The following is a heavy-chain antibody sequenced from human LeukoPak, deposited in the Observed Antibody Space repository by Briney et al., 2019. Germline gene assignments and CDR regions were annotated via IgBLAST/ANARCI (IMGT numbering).Heavy chain of an antibody. J-gene: IGHJ6*02. CDR2: IDYSGST. CDR1: GGSISSYY. D-gene: IGHD6-6*01. V-gene: IGHV4-59*01. Sequence: SETLSLTCTVSGGSISSYYWSWIRQPPGKGLEWIGYIDYSGSTNYNPSLQSRDTISVDTSKNQFSLKLSSVTAADTAVYYCARDSSSSRYYNYGMDVWGQGTTITVSS. CDR3: ARDSSSSRYYNYGMDV.